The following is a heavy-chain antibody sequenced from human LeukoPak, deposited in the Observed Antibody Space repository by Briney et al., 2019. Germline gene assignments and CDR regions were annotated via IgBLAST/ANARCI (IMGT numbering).Heavy chain of an antibody. J-gene: IGHJ4*02. V-gene: IGHV3-21*01. CDR3: VLGRSRSFDY. Sequence: GGSLRLSCAASGFTFSSYSMNWVRQAPGLGLEWVSSISSSSSYIYYADSVKGRFAISRDNAKNSLYLQMNSLRAEDTAVYYCVLGRSRSFDYWGQGTLVTVSS. D-gene: IGHD6-13*01. CDR1: GFTFSSYS. CDR2: ISSSSSYI.